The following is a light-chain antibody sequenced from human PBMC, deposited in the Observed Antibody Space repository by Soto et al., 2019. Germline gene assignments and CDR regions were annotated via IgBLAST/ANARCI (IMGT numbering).Light chain of an antibody. Sequence: QSALTQPRSVSGSPGQSVTISCTGTSSDVGGYNYVSWYQQHPGKAPKLMIYDVSKRPSGVPDRFSGSKSGTSASLAITGLQAEDEADYYCQSYDSGLGGYVIFGGGTKLTVL. CDR2: DVS. J-gene: IGLJ2*01. V-gene: IGLV2-11*01. CDR1: SSDVGGYNY. CDR3: QSYDSGLGGYVI.